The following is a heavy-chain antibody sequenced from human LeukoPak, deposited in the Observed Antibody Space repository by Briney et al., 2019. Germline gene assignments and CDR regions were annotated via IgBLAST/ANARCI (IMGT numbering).Heavy chain of an antibody. CDR1: GVTVSSNN. CDR3: ARGEADY. V-gene: IGHV3-66*02. D-gene: IGHD2-21*01. CDR2: IFSGGST. Sequence: GGSLRLXCAASGVTVSSNNMNWVRQAPGKGLEWVSVIFSGGSTYYADSVKGRFTISRDNSKNTLYLQMDSLRAEDTAVYYCARGEADYWGQGTLVTVSS. J-gene: IGHJ4*02.